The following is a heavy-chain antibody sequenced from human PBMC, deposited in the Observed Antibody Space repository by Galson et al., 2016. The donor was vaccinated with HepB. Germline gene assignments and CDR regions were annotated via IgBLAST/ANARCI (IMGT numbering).Heavy chain of an antibody. Sequence: ESLSLTCTVFGESFNSYSWTWIRQPPGKGLEWIGEIHHSGGTNYNPSLKSRVTISVDTSKKQFSLKLNSVTATDTAVYFCARNNSDYEGALDVWGQGTTVTVSS. CDR2: IHHSGGT. CDR1: GESFNSYS. D-gene: IGHD4-11*01. CDR3: ARNNSDYEGALDV. V-gene: IGHV4-34*01. J-gene: IGHJ6*02.